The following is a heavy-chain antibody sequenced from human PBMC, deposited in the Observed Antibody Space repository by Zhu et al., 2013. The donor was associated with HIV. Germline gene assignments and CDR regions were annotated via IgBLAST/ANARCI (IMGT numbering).Heavy chain of an antibody. D-gene: IGHD6-13*01. V-gene: IGHV1-18*04. J-gene: IGHJ6*02. CDR1: GYTFSSNG. CDR3: ARESAADYYYYYGMDV. CDR2: ISAYNGNT. Sequence: QVQLVQSGAEVKKPGASVKVSCRASGYTFSSNGISWVRQAPGQGLEWMGWISAYNGNTNYAQKLQGRVTMTTDTSTSTAYMELRSLRSDDTAVYYCARESAADYYYYYGMDVWGQGTTVTVSS.